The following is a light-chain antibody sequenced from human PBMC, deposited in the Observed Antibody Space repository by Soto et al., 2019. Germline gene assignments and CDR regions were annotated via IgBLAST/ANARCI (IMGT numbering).Light chain of an antibody. V-gene: IGKV3-20*01. CDR3: QHYDSSRT. CDR2: GTS. J-gene: IGKJ1*01. Sequence: ETVMTQSPGTLSVSPGERATLSCRASQSVDSTYITWYQQKPGQAPRLLIYGTSGRATGIPDRFSGSGSGTDFTLTISRLEPEDFAVYYCQHYDSSRTFGQGTKVDIK. CDR1: QSVDSTY.